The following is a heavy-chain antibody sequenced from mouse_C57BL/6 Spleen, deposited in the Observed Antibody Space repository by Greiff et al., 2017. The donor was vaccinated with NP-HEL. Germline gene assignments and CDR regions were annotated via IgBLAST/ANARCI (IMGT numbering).Heavy chain of an antibody. CDR3: TTRDVITTYFDY. J-gene: IGHJ2*01. Sequence: EVQVVESGAELVRPGASVKLSCTASGFNIKDDYMHWVKQRPEQGLEWIGWIDPENGDTEYASKFQGKATITADTSSNTAYLQLSSLTSEDTAVYYCTTRDVITTYFDYWGQGTTLTVSS. V-gene: IGHV14-4*01. D-gene: IGHD1-1*01. CDR1: GFNIKDDY. CDR2: IDPENGDT.